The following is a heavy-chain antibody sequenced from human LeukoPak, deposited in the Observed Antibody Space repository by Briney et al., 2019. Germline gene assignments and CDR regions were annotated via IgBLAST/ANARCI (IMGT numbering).Heavy chain of an antibody. CDR1: GFSFSWST. V-gene: IGHV3-7*01. CDR3: ATRGAPGGRFEN. CDR2: MKEDGTEI. Sequence: GGSLRLSCVVSGFSFSWSTMTWVRQPPGKGPEWVAKMKEDGTEIQYVDSAKGRFTISRDNAKNSLYLQMNSLRVEDTAVYYCATRGAPGGRFENWGHGTLVTVSS. D-gene: IGHD3-16*01. J-gene: IGHJ4*01.